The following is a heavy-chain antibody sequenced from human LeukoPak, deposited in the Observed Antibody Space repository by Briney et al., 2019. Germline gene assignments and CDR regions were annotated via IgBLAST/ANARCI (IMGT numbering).Heavy chain of an antibody. CDR2: ISAYNGNT. D-gene: IGHD6-13*01. Sequence: GASVKVSCKASGYTFTSYGISWVRQAPGQGLEWMGWISAYNGNTNYAQKLQGRVTMTTDTSTSTAYMELRSLRSDDTAVYYCARAFLRSSWYLYYYYYHYMDVWGKGTTVTVSS. J-gene: IGHJ6*03. CDR3: ARAFLRSSWYLYYYYYHYMDV. CDR1: GYTFTSYG. V-gene: IGHV1-18*01.